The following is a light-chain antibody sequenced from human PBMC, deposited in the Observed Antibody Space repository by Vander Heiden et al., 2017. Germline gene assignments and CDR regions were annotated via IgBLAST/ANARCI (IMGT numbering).Light chain of an antibody. V-gene: IGKV3-20*01. J-gene: IGKJ1*01. Sequence: EIVLTQSPGTLPLSPGERATLSCRVSQSIRNNYLGGDQQKPGQAPRLLIYGASSRATGIRDRFSGSGSGTDFTLTISRLEPEDFEGYYGQQAKTFGQGTKVEIK. CDR3: QQAKT. CDR1: QSIRNNY. CDR2: GAS.